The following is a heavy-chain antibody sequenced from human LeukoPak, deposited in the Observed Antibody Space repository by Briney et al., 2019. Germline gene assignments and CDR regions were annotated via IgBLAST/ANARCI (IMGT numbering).Heavy chain of an antibody. CDR2: VDYSGST. CDR1: GGSISSTDYF. Sequence: PSETLSLTCTVSGGSISSTDYFWGWVRQPPGKGPEWIGSVDYSGSTYYNPSLKSRVTISVDTSKNQFSLKLSSVTAADTAVYYCAYVMGGGWYSFDYWGQGTLVTVSS. CDR3: AYVMGGGWYSFDY. V-gene: IGHV4-39*07. D-gene: IGHD6-19*01. J-gene: IGHJ4*02.